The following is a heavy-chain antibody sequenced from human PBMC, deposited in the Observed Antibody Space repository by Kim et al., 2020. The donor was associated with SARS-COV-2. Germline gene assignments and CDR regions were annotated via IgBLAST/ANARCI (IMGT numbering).Heavy chain of an antibody. CDR3: ARGGKTYYDFWSGYFDYGMDV. CDR2: IYTSGST. D-gene: IGHD3-3*01. J-gene: IGHJ6*02. CDR1: GGSISSYY. V-gene: IGHV4-4*07. Sequence: SETLSLTCTVSGGSISSYYWSWIRQPAGKGLEWIGRIYTSGSTNYNPSLKSRVTMSVDTSKNQFSLKLSSVTAADTAVYYCARGGKTYYDFWSGYFDYGMDVWGQGTTVTVSS.